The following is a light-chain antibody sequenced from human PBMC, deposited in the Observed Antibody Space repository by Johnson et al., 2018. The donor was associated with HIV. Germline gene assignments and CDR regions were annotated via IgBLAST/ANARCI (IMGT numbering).Light chain of an antibody. J-gene: IGLJ1*01. V-gene: IGLV1-51*02. CDR1: SSNIENYF. CDR2: ENN. Sequence: QSVLTQPPSVSAAPGQRVNISCSGHSSNIENYFVSWYQQLPGAAPRLLIYENNKRPSGISGRFYGSKSDTSGILGITGLQRGDEADYYCGTWGGVFGTGTKVTVL. CDR3: GTWGGV.